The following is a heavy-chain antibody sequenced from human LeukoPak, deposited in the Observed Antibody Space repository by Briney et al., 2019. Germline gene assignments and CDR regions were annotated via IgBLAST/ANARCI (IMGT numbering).Heavy chain of an antibody. Sequence: GSLRLSCAASGFTFSSYATSWVRQAPGKGLEWVSAISGSGGSTYYADSVKGRFTISRDNSKNTLYLQMNSLRAEDTAVYYCAKIVVPSSGWYQKNYFDYWGQGTLVTVSS. V-gene: IGHV3-23*01. J-gene: IGHJ4*02. CDR3: AKIVVPSSGWYQKNYFDY. CDR1: GFTFSSYA. D-gene: IGHD6-19*01. CDR2: ISGSGGST.